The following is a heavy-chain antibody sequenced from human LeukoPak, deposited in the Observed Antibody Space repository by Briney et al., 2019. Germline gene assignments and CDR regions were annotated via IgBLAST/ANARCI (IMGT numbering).Heavy chain of an antibody. CDR1: GGSISSGGYY. Sequence: TASETLSLTCTVSGGSISSGGYYWSWIRQHPGKGLEWIGYIYYSGSTYYNPSLKSRVTISVDTSKNQFSLKLSSVTAADTAVYYCARWAPEKDSGYDRRTDYWGQGTLVTVSS. D-gene: IGHD5-12*01. CDR2: IYYSGST. V-gene: IGHV4-31*03. J-gene: IGHJ4*02. CDR3: ARWAPEKDSGYDRRTDY.